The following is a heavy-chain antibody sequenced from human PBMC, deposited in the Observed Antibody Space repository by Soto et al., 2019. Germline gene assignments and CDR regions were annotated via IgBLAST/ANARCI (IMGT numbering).Heavy chain of an antibody. CDR2: IKQDGSEK. CDR1: GFTFSSYW. J-gene: IGHJ6*03. Sequence: GGSLRLSCAASGFTFSSYWMSWVRQAPGKGLEWVANIKQDGSEKYYVDSVKGRFTISRDNAKNSLYLQMNSLRAEDTAVYYCARDRSAKRFLESWGWNYYYYMDVWGKGTTVTVSS. CDR3: ARDRSAKRFLESWGWNYYYYMDV. D-gene: IGHD3-3*01. V-gene: IGHV3-7*01.